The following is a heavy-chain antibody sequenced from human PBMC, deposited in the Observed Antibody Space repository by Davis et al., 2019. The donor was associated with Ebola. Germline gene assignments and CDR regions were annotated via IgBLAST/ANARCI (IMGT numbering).Heavy chain of an antibody. CDR1: GGSISSYY. D-gene: IGHD3-3*01. J-gene: IGHJ5*02. Sequence: GSLRLSCAASGGSISSYYWSWIRQPPGKGLEWIGYIYYSGSTNYNPSLKSRVTISVDTSKNQFSLKLSSVAAADTAVYYCARLYYDFWSGYYTSNWFDPWGQGTLVTVSS. CDR3: ARLYYDFWSGYYTSNWFDP. CDR2: IYYSGST. V-gene: IGHV4-59*08.